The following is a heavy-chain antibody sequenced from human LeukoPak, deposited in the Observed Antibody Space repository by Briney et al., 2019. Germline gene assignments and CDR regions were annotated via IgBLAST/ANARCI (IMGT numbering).Heavy chain of an antibody. Sequence: PGGSLRLSCEASGFTFSSYSMNWVRQAPGKGLEWISFISISGTTISYAESVKGRFTISRDNAKNLLYLQMSSLGAEDTAVYYCAKDLRVGATYNWFDPWGQGTLVTVSS. J-gene: IGHJ5*02. V-gene: IGHV3-48*01. CDR2: ISISGTTI. CDR1: GFTFSSYS. D-gene: IGHD1-26*01. CDR3: AKDLRVGATYNWFDP.